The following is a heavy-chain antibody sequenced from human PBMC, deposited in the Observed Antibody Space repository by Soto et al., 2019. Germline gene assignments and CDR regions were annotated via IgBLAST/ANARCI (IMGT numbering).Heavy chain of an antibody. V-gene: IGHV3-23*01. CDR3: AKGGTTVIDH. D-gene: IGHD4-4*01. CDR1: GFTFSSYA. CDR2: IESSGSGT. Sequence: EVQLLESGGGLVQPGGSLRLSCAASGFTFSSYAMSWVRQAPGKGLEWVSAIESSGSGTYYADSVKGRFTISRDNSINTLYLQMNSLRAEDTAVYYCAKGGTTVIDHWGQGTLVNVSS. J-gene: IGHJ4*02.